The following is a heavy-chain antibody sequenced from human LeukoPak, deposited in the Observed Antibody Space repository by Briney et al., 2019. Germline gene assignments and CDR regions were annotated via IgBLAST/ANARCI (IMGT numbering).Heavy chain of an antibody. Sequence: ASVKVSCKASGHTFTSYYMHWVRQAPGQGLEWMGIINPSGGSTSYAQKFQGRVTMTRDMSTSTVYMELSSLRSEDTAVYYCARGYSSSWYLGCFDYWGQGTLVTVSS. V-gene: IGHV1-46*01. CDR1: GHTFTSYY. CDR3: ARGYSSSWYLGCFDY. CDR2: INPSGGST. J-gene: IGHJ4*02. D-gene: IGHD6-13*01.